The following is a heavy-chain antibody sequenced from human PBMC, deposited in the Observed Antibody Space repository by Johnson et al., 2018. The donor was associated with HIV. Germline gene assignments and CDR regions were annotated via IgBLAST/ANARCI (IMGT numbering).Heavy chain of an antibody. V-gene: IGHV3-66*01. CDR1: GFTVSSNY. D-gene: IGHD6-19*01. J-gene: IGHJ3*02. CDR2: IYSGGCT. CDR3: ARGVGGAGDDAFDI. Sequence: VQLVESGGGLVQRGGSLRLSCAASGFTVSSNYMSWVRQAPGQGLEWVSIIYSGGCTYYAEPVKGSFTISSDNSKSMLHLQMNSLRAEDTALYYCARGVGGAGDDAFDIWGQGTMVTVSS.